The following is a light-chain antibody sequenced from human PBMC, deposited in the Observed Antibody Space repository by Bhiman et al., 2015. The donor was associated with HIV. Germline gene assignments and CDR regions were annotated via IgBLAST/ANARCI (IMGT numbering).Light chain of an antibody. Sequence: QSVLTQPPSVSGAPGQRVTISCTGSSSNIGAGYDVHWYQQLPGTAPKLLMYGNSNRPSGVPDRFSGSKSGTSASLAITRLQAEDEADYYCQSYDSSLSGFWVFGGGTKLTVL. J-gene: IGLJ3*02. CDR3: QSYDSSLSGFWV. CDR2: GNS. V-gene: IGLV1-40*01. CDR1: SSNIGAGYD.